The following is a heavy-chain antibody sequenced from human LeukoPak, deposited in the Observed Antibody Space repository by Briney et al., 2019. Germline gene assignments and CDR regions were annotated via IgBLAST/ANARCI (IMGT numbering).Heavy chain of an antibody. D-gene: IGHD5-18*01. CDR3: ARHRDTAMVTSDWYFDL. V-gene: IGHV4-61*01. Sequence: SETLSLTCTVSGHSISSGYYWSWVRPPPGKGLEWVGYIYYSGSTNYNPSLKSRATISIDTSKNQFSLKLSSLTSAGTAVQYCARHRDTAMVTSDWYFDLWSDGTLVTVSS. J-gene: IGHJ2*01. CDR1: GHSISSGYY. CDR2: IYYSGST.